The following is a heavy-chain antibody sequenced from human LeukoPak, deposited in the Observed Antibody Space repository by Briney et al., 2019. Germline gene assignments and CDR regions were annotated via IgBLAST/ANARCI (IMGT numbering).Heavy chain of an antibody. V-gene: IGHV4-59*12. CDR3: ARVSGITMIVVVQSDGFDI. CDR1: GGSISSYY. CDR2: IYYSGST. D-gene: IGHD3-22*01. Sequence: SSETLSLTCTVSGGSISSYYWSWIRQPPGKGLEWIGSIYYSGSTYYNPSLKSRVTISVDTSKNQFSLKLSSVTAADTAVYYCARVSGITMIVVVQSDGFDIWGQGTMVSVSS. J-gene: IGHJ3*02.